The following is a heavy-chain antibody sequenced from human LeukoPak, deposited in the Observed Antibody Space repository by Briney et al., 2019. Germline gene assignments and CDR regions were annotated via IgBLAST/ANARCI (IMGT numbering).Heavy chain of an antibody. CDR3: ARGWVITPFDY. J-gene: IGHJ4*02. Sequence: SETLSLTCTVSGGSISSGGYYWSWIRQHPGKGLEWIGYIYYSGSTYYNPSLKSRATISVDTSKNQFSLKLSSVTAADTAVYYCARGWVITPFDYWGQGTLVTVSS. CDR1: GGSISSGGYY. V-gene: IGHV4-31*03. CDR2: IYYSGST. D-gene: IGHD2-21*01.